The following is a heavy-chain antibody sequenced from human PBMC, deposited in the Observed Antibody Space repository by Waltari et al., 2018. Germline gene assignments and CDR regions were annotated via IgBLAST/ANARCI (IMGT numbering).Heavy chain of an antibody. CDR3: AKSDCGGDCYTFDY. Sequence: EVQLVESGGVVVQPGGSLRLSCAASGFTFDDYAMHWVRPAPGKGLEWVSLISWDGGSTYYADSVKGRFTISRDNSKNSLYLQMNSLRAEDTAWYYCAKSDCGGDCYTFDYWGQGTLVTVSS. J-gene: IGHJ4*02. CDR2: ISWDGGST. V-gene: IGHV3-43D*04. D-gene: IGHD2-21*01. CDR1: GFTFDDYA.